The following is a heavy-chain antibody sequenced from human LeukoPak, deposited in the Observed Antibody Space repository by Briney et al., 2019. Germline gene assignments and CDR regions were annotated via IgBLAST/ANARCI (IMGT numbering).Heavy chain of an antibody. CDR1: GFTFSSYG. J-gene: IGHJ4*02. Sequence: GGSLRLSCAASGFTFSSYGVHWVRQAPGKGLEWVALISYDGSNKYYSDSVKGRFTISRDNSKNTLYLQMNSLRPEDTAVYYCAKGRYTGSSFFDYWGQGTLVTVSS. CDR2: ISYDGSNK. D-gene: IGHD3-10*01. V-gene: IGHV3-30*18. CDR3: AKGRYTGSSFFDY.